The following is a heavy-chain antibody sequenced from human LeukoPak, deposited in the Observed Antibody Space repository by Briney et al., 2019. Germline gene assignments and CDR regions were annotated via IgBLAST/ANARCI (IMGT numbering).Heavy chain of an antibody. V-gene: IGHV3-7*01. CDR2: IKQDGSEK. D-gene: IGHD6-13*01. CDR3: ARDERIGSWRVSYFNY. Sequence: GGSLRLSCAASGFTFSMYWISWVRQAPGKGLEWVANIKQDGSEKYYVDSVKGRFTISRDNAKNSLYLQMNSLRAEDTAVYYCARDERIGSWRVSYFNYWGQGTLVTVSS. CDR1: GFTFSMYW. J-gene: IGHJ4*02.